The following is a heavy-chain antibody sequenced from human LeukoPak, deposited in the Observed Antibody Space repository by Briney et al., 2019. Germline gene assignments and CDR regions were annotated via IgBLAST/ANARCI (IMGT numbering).Heavy chain of an antibody. CDR1: GFSFSTYS. V-gene: IGHV3-21*01. CDR3: ARVKEASAFDI. D-gene: IGHD5-12*01. Sequence: PGGSLRLSCAASGFSFSTYSMNWVRQAPGKGLEWVSSISSSSHIYYADSVKGRFTISRDNAKNSLYLQMNSLRAEDTAVYYCARVKEASAFDIWGQGTMITVSS. J-gene: IGHJ3*02. CDR2: ISSSSHI.